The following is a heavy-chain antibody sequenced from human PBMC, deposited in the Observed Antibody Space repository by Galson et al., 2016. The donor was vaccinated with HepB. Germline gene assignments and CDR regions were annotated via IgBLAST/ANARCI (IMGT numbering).Heavy chain of an antibody. CDR1: GGSISSYY. V-gene: IGHV4-59*12. D-gene: IGHD1/OR15-1a*01. J-gene: IGHJ4*02. CDR2: IYYSGST. CDR3: ARVRITGRTFPFDY. Sequence: ETLSLTCTVSGGSISSYYWSWIRQPPGKGLEWIGYIYYSGSTFYNPSLKSRVTISLDTSKNQFSLRLSSVTAADTAIYYCARVRITGRTFPFDYWGQGTLVTVSS.